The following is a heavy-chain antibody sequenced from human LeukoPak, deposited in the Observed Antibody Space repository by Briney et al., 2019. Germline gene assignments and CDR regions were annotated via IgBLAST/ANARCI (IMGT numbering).Heavy chain of an antibody. Sequence: GASLRLSCAASGFTFSSYAMSWVRQAPGKGLEWVSAISGSGGSTYYADSVKGRFTISRDNSKNTLYLQMNSLRAEDTAVYYCAKGIQLWLFYFDYWGRGALAAVSS. CDR2: ISGSGGST. CDR1: GFTFSSYA. V-gene: IGHV3-23*01. D-gene: IGHD5-18*01. J-gene: IGHJ4*02. CDR3: AKGIQLWLFYFDY.